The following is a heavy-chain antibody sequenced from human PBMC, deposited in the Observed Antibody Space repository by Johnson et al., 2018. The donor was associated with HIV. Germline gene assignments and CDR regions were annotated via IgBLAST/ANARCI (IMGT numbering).Heavy chain of an antibody. J-gene: IGHJ3*02. CDR2: ISYDGSNK. CDR3: ARVAVRSFDI. Sequence: QVQLVESGGGVVQPGRSLRLSCAASGFTFSSYAMHWVRQAPGKGLEWVAVISYDGSNKYYADSVKGRFTISRDNSKNTLYLQMSSLRAEDTAVYYCARVAVRSFDIWGQGTMVTVSS. D-gene: IGHD3-10*01. V-gene: IGHV3-30*04. CDR1: GFTFSSYA.